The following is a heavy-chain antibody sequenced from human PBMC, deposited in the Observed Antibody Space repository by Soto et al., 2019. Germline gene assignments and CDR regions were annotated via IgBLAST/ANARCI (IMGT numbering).Heavy chain of an antibody. CDR2: IYYSGTT. Sequence: SETLSLTCTVSGGSXSSYYWSWIRQPPGKGLEWIGYIYYSGTTNYNPSLRSRVTISVDTSKNHFSLNLTSVTAADTAVYYCARGPRGPVAGISRFDPWGQGTLVTVSS. V-gene: IGHV4-59*01. CDR3: ARGPRGPVAGISRFDP. J-gene: IGHJ5*02. D-gene: IGHD6-19*01. CDR1: GGSXSSYY.